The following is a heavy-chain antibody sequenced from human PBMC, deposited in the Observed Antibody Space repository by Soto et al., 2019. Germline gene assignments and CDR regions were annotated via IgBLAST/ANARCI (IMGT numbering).Heavy chain of an antibody. J-gene: IGHJ6*02. CDR2: IKQDGSEK. CDR3: ARDSGYYYYGMDV. CDR1: GFTFSSYW. V-gene: IGHV3-7*05. Sequence: GGSLRLSCAASGFTFSSYWMSWVRQAPGKGLEWVANIKQDGSEKYYVESVKGRFTISRDNAKNSLYLQMNSLRAEDTAVYYCARDSGYYYYGMDVWGQGTTVTVSS.